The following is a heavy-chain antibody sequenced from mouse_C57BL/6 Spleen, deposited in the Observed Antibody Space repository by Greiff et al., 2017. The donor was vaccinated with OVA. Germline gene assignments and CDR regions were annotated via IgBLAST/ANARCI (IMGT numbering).Heavy chain of an antibody. CDR1: GYTFTSYW. CDR3: ARDYGSSPRYFDV. V-gene: IGHV1-52*01. CDR2: IDPSDSET. Sequence: VQLQQPGAELVRPGSSVKLSCKASGYTFTSYWMHWVKQRPIQGLEWIGNIDPSDSETHYNQKFKDKATLTVDKSSSTAYMQLSSLTSEDAAVYYCARDYGSSPRYFDVWGTGTTVTVSS. D-gene: IGHD1-1*01. J-gene: IGHJ1*03.